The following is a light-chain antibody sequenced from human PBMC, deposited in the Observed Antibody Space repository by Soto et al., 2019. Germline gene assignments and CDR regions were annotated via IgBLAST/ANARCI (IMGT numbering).Light chain of an antibody. CDR2: DAS. V-gene: IGKV3-11*01. CDR3: QVRTNWSIA. Sequence: EFFLTQSPATLSLSRWEMATLPCRASQSVSSYLAWYQQKPGQAPRLLIYDASNRATGIPARFSGTGSGTDFTLTINNLEPEDFAVYYCQVRTNWSIAFGRGTRLEV. J-gene: IGKJ5*01. CDR1: QSVSSY.